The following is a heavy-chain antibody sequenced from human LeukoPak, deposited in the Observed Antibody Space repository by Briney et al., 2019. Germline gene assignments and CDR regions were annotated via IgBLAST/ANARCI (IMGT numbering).Heavy chain of an antibody. J-gene: IGHJ3*02. CDR1: GGTFRYFE. CDR2: ILPFFGAP. Sequence: GASVKVSCKASGGTFRYFEITWVRLAPGQGLEWMGGILPFFGAPDYAQKFQGRLTITTGESTRTAYMELTSLRSEDTALYYCARRLYHDSPESHPGGSDAFDIWGQGTLVTVSS. CDR3: ARRLYHDSPESHPGGSDAFDI. D-gene: IGHD1-26*01. V-gene: IGHV1-69*05.